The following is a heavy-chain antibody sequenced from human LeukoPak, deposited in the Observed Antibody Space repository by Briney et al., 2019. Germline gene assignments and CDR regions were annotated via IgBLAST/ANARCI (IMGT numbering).Heavy chain of an antibody. CDR2: INPNSGGT. D-gene: IGHD6-13*01. V-gene: IGHV1-2*02. CDR1: GYTFTGYY. Sequence: ASVKVSCKASGYTFTGYYMHWVRQAPGQGLEWMGWINPNSGGTNYAQKFQGRVNMTRDTSISTAYMELSRLRSDDTAVYYCARRIAAAGNHNWFDPWGQGTLVTVSS. CDR3: ARRIAAAGNHNWFDP. J-gene: IGHJ5*02.